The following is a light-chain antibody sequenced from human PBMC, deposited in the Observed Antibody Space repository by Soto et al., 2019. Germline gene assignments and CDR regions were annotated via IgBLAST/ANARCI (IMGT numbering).Light chain of an antibody. Sequence: QSVLTQSSSASASLGSSVKLTCTLSSGHSTFIIAWHQQQPGKAPRYLMKLEHSGNYNKGSGVPDRFSGSSSGADRYLTISNLQFEDEADYYCETWDRNTEAVFGGGTQLTVL. CDR2: LEHSGNY. CDR3: ETWDRNTEAV. CDR1: SGHSTFI. V-gene: IGLV4-60*02. J-gene: IGLJ7*01.